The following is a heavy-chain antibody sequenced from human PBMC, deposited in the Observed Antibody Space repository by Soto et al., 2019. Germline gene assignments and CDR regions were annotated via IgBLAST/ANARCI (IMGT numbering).Heavy chain of an antibody. CDR2: IWYDGSNK. CDR1: GFTFSSYG. Sequence: QVQLVESGGGVVQPGRSLRLSCAASGFTFSSYGMHWVRQAPGKGLEWVAVIWYDGSNKYYADSVKGRFTISRDNSKNTLYLQMNSLRAEDTAVYYCAREAYCGGDCYSGFDYWGQGTLVTVSS. D-gene: IGHD2-21*02. J-gene: IGHJ4*02. CDR3: AREAYCGGDCYSGFDY. V-gene: IGHV3-33*01.